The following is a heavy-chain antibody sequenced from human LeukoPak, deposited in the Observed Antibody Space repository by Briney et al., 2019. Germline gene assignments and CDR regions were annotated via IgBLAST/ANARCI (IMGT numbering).Heavy chain of an antibody. Sequence: ASVKVSCKASGGTFISYTISWVRQAPGQGLEWMGRIIPIFGTANYAQKFQGRVTITTDESTGTAYMELSSLRSEDTAVYYCARGGRSGPDAFDIWGQGTMVSVSS. V-gene: IGHV1-69*05. D-gene: IGHD6-19*01. CDR2: IIPIFGTA. CDR1: GGTFISYT. J-gene: IGHJ3*02. CDR3: ARGGRSGPDAFDI.